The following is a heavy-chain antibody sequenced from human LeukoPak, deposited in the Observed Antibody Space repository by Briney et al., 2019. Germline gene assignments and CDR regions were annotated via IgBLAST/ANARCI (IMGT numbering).Heavy chain of an antibody. CDR2: IWYDGSNQ. D-gene: IGHD2-2*01. Sequence: GGSLRLSCAASGFTFSSYGMHWVRQAPGKGLEWVAVIWYDGSNQYYADSVKGRFTISRDNSKNTLYLQMNSLRAEDTAVYYCARDNCSSTSCPGGFDYWGQGTLVTVSS. CDR1: GFTFSSYG. J-gene: IGHJ4*02. V-gene: IGHV3-33*01. CDR3: ARDNCSSTSCPGGFDY.